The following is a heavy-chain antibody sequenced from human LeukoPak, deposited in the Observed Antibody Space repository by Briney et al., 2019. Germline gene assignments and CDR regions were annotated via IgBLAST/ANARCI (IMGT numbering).Heavy chain of an antibody. D-gene: IGHD3-10*01. CDR3: ARQPGMVRGLVTFLFDL. CDR2: IHYGGST. V-gene: IGHV4-39*07. Sequence: PSETLSLTCTVSGGSINSNTDYWGWIRQPPGKGPEWIGSIHYGGSTYYNPSLKSRVAISVDRSKSQLSLKVQFVTAADTAVYYCARQPGMVRGLVTFLFDLWGQGTLVSVSS. J-gene: IGHJ4*02. CDR1: GGSINSNTDY.